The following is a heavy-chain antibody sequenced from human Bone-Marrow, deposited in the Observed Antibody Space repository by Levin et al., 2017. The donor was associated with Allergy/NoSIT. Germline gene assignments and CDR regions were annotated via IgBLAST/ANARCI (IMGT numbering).Heavy chain of an antibody. J-gene: IGHJ4*02. V-gene: IGHV1-2*02. D-gene: IGHD2-2*02. CDR1: GYTFTGYY. CDR3: ARGCSSTSCYTFGY. Sequence: GESLKISCKASGYTFTGYYMHWVRQAPGQGLEWMGWINPNSGGTNYAQKFQGRVTMTRDTSISTAYMELSRLRSDDTAVYYCARGCSSTSCYTFGYWGQGTLVTVSS. CDR2: INPNSGGT.